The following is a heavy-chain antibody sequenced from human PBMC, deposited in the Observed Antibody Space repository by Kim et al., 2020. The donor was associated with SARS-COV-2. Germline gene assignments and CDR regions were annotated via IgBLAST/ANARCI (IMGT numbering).Heavy chain of an antibody. D-gene: IGHD6-13*01. CDR3: ARPVSPGIAAAGWIE. V-gene: IGHV4-39*01. Sequence: SETLSLTCTVSGGSISSSSYYWGWIRQPPGKGLEWIGSIYYSGSTYYNPSLKSRVTISVDTSKNQFSLKLSSVTAADTAVYYCARPVSPGIAAAGWIEWGQGTLVTVSS. CDR2: IYYSGST. CDR1: GGSISSSSYY. J-gene: IGHJ4*02.